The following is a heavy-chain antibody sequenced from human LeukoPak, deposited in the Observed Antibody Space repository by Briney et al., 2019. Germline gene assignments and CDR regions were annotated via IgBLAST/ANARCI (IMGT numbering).Heavy chain of an antibody. J-gene: IGHJ3*02. Sequence: RTGGSLRLSCAASGFTFDDYGLHWVRQAPGKGLEGVSGISWNSGKIDYADSVKGRFTIPRDNAKNSLYLQMNSLRGEDTALYYCAILIASRGAFDIWGQGTMVTVSS. CDR3: AILIASRGAFDI. CDR1: GFTFDDYG. CDR2: ISWNSGKI. V-gene: IGHV3-9*01. D-gene: IGHD3-3*02.